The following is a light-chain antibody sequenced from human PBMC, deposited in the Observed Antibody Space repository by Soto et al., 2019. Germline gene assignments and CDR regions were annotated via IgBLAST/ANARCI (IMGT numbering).Light chain of an antibody. CDR2: AAS. V-gene: IGKV1-39*01. CDR1: QSISSY. CDR3: QQNYSTPYT. Sequence: DIQMTQSPSSLSASVGDRVTITCRASQSISSYLNWYQQKPGKAPKLLIYAASSLQSGVPSRFSGSGSGTDFTLTNSSLQPEDFATYYCQQNYSTPYTFGQGTKLEIK. J-gene: IGKJ2*01.